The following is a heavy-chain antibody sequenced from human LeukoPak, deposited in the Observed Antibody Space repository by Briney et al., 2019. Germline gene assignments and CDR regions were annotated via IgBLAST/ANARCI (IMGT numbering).Heavy chain of an antibody. J-gene: IGHJ6*02. CDR2: ISYDGSNK. CDR1: GFTFSSYG. CDR3: AKDLLRVAAAGYYYYGMDV. Sequence: GGSLRLSCAASGFTFSSYGMHWVRQAPGKGLEWVAVISYDGSNKYYADSVKGRFTISRDNSKNTLYLRMNSLRAEDTAVYYCAKDLLRVAAAGYYYYGMDVWGQGTTVTVSS. D-gene: IGHD6-13*01. V-gene: IGHV3-30*18.